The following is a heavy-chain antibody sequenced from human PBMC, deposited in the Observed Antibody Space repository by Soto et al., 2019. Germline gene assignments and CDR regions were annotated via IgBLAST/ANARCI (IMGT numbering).Heavy chain of an antibody. CDR2: IWYDGSNK. V-gene: IGHV3-33*01. D-gene: IGHD3-22*01. CDR1: GFTFSSYG. J-gene: IGHJ4*02. Sequence: QVQLVKSGGGVVQPGRSLRLSCAASGFTFSSYGMHWVRQAPGKGLEWVAVIWYDGSNKYYADSVKGRFTISRDNSKNTLYLQMNSLRAEDTAVYYCARGDHYYDSSGYYLHDYWGQGTLVTVSS. CDR3: ARGDHYYDSSGYYLHDY.